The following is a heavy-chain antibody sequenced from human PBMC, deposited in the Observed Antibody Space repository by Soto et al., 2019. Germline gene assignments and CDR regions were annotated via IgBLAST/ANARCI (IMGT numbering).Heavy chain of an antibody. V-gene: IGHV1-24*01. CDR3: ARPWNYESAFDI. J-gene: IGHJ3*02. D-gene: IGHD1-7*01. CDR2: FDPEDGET. CDR1: GYTLTELS. Sequence: ASVKVSCKVSGYTLTELSMHWVRQAPGKGLEWMGGFDPEDGETIYAQKFQGRVTMTEDTSTDTAYLQWSSLKASDTAMYYCARPWNYESAFDIWGQGTMVTVSS.